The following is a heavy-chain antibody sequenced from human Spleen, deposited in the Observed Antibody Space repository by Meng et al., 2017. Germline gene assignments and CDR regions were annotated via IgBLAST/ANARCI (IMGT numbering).Heavy chain of an antibody. Sequence: VQLVQSGAEAKKPGASVKVSCKASGYTFTGYSMHWIRQAPGQGLEWMGRINPDSGTNYAQRFQGRVTLTWDTSISTAYMDLSSLRSDDTAMYYCAKDLSGSIDYWGQGTLVTVSS. CDR2: INPDSGT. V-gene: IGHV1-2*06. D-gene: IGHD2/OR15-2a*01. CDR3: AKDLSGSIDY. CDR1: GYTFTGYS. J-gene: IGHJ4*02.